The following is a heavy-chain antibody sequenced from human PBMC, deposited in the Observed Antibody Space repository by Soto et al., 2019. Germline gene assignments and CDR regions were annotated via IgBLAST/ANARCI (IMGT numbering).Heavy chain of an antibody. Sequence: GGSLRLSCAASGFTFSAYAMSWVRQAPGKGLQWVSGVGGSDTDKHYADSVRGRFTVSRDNSKNALYLQMNSLRADDPAVYYCAKDATAVNGVWDPFDMWGQGTEVTVS. CDR3: AKDATAVNGVWDPFDM. CDR2: VGGSDTDK. V-gene: IGHV3-23*01. CDR1: GFTFSAYA. J-gene: IGHJ3*02. D-gene: IGHD2-8*01.